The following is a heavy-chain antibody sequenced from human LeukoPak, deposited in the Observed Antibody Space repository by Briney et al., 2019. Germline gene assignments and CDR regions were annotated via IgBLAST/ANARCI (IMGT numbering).Heavy chain of an antibody. J-gene: IGHJ3*02. V-gene: IGHV4-59*08. D-gene: IGHD6-19*01. CDR3: ARHPGVALAGTGEAFDI. CDR2: IYYSGGT. Sequence: PSETLSLTCTVSGGSINNYYWSWIRQPPEKGLEWIGYIYYSGGTNYNPSLKSRVTISVDASKNQFSPNLNSVTAADTAVYYCARHPGVALAGTGEAFDIWGQGTRVTVSS. CDR1: GGSINNYY.